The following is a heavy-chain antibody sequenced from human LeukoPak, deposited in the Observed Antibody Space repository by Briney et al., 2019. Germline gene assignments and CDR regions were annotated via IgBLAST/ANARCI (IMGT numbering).Heavy chain of an antibody. J-gene: IGHJ4*02. D-gene: IGHD3-22*01. CDR2: ISSSSSYI. CDR3: ARAYYYDSSGYYEYFDY. V-gene: IGHV3-21*01. Sequence: PGGSLRLSCAASGFTFSSYSMNWVRQAPGKGLEWVSSISSSSSYIYYADSVKGRFTISRDNTKNSLYLQMNSLRAEDTAVYYCARAYYYDSSGYYEYFDYWGQGTLVTVSS. CDR1: GFTFSSYS.